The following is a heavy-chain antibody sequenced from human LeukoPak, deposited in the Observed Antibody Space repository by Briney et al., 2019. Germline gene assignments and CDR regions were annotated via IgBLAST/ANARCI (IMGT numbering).Heavy chain of an antibody. CDR2: INHSGST. D-gene: IGHD2-2*01. J-gene: IGHJ6*02. V-gene: IGHV4-34*01. Sequence: SETLSLTCAVYGGSFSGYCWSWIRQPPGKGLEWIGEINHSGSTNYNPSLKSRVTISVDTSKNQFSLKLSSVTAADTAVYYCARDYCSSTSCYPYYYYYGMDVWGQGTTVTVSS. CDR1: GGSFSGYC. CDR3: ARDYCSSTSCYPYYYYYGMDV.